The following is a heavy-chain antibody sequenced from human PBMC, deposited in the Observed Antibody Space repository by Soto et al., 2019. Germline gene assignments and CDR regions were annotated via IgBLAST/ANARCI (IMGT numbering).Heavy chain of an antibody. CDR2: ITGDGGDT. Sequence: GGSLRLSCVASGFTFSSYAMSWVRQAPGKGLEWVSAITGDGGDTFHADSVRGRLTISRDNSRNTLYLQMDSLRAEDTALYYCAKGSATSRPYYFDYWGQGTRVT. CDR1: GFTFSSYA. CDR3: AKGSATSRPYYFDY. V-gene: IGHV3-23*01. J-gene: IGHJ4*02.